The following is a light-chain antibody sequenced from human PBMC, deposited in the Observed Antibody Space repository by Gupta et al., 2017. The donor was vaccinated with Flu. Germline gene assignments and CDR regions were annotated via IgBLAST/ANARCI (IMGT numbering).Light chain of an antibody. J-gene: IGKJ5*01. CDR3: QQSSIWPPT. Sequence: PAPLSLSPGERATLSCWASQSVSSSLAWYPQKPGQAPRLLIFDASNRVTGIPARFSGRGSVTDFTLTISSLEPEDFAVYYCQQSSIWPPTFGQGTRLEIK. CDR1: QSVSSS. V-gene: IGKV3-11*01. CDR2: DAS.